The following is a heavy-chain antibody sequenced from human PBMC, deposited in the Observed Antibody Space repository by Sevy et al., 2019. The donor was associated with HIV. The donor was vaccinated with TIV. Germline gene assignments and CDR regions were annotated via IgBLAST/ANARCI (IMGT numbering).Heavy chain of an antibody. Sequence: GGSLRLSCAASEFTFSSYWMRWVRQAAGKGLEWVANIKQDGNEKYYVDSVKGRFTISRDNAKNSLYLQMNSLRAEDTAVYYCARAGGSYDYGMDVWGQGTTVTVSS. CDR2: IKQDGNEK. CDR3: ARAGGSYDYGMDV. D-gene: IGHD1-26*01. CDR1: EFTFSSYW. J-gene: IGHJ6*02. V-gene: IGHV3-7*04.